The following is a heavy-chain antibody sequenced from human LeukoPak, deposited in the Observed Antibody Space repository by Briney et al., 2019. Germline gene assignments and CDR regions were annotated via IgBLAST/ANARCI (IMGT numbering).Heavy chain of an antibody. CDR2: ISWNSDTI. CDR1: GFIFDNYA. D-gene: IGHD3-10*01. Sequence: GGSLRLSCAASGFIFDNYAMHWVRRGPGKGLEWVSGISWNSDTIGYADSVTGRITISRDNAKKSLYLQMNSLRAEDTALYYCVKAGGAGSYYNWSDSWGQGTLVTVSS. CDR3: VKAGGAGSYYNWSDS. J-gene: IGHJ5*01. V-gene: IGHV3-9*01.